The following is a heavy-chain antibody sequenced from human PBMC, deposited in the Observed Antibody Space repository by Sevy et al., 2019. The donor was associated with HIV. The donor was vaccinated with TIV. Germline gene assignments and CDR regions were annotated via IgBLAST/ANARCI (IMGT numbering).Heavy chain of an antibody. V-gene: IGHV4-31*03. J-gene: IGHJ6*02. Sequence: SETLSLTCSVSGGSIRSDSYYWTWIRQHPGKGLEWIGYIFHNGNTYYNPSLKSRVSISVDTSKNQFSLMLRSVTAADTAVYHCARDHGYSNGWFPYYYYYGMDVWGQGTTVTVSS. CDR1: GGSIRSDSYY. CDR3: ARDHGYSNGWFPYYYYYGMDV. CDR2: IFHNGNT. D-gene: IGHD6-19*01.